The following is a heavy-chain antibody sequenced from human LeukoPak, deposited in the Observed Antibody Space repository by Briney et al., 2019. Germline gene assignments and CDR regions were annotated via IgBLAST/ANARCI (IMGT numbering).Heavy chain of an antibody. CDR3: ARTLLYSYGYDY. CDR2: INSDGSST. CDR1: GFTFSSYW. V-gene: IGHV3-74*01. J-gene: IGHJ4*02. Sequence: GGSLRLSCAASGFTFSSYWMHWVRQAPGKGLVWVSRINSDGSSTSYADSVKGRFAISRDNAKNTLYLQMNSLRAEDTAAHYCARTLLYSYGYDYWGQGTLVTVSS. D-gene: IGHD5-18*01.